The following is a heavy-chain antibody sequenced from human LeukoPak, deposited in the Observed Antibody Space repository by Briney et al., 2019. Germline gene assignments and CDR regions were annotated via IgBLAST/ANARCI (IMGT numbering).Heavy chain of an antibody. CDR1: GGSISYYY. D-gene: IGHD5-18*01. CDR2: IYYSGST. CDR3: ARSQYSYDFFDY. J-gene: IGHJ4*02. Sequence: SETLSLTCTVSGGSISYYYWTWIRQPPGKGLEWIGSIYYSGSTNYNPSLKSRVTISVDTSKNQSSLKLSSVTAADTAMYYCARSQYSYDFFDYWGQGTLVTVSS. V-gene: IGHV4-59*08.